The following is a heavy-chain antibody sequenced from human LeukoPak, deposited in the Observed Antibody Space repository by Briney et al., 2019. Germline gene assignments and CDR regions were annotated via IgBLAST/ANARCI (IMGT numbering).Heavy chain of an antibody. J-gene: IGHJ6*03. CDR3: AREAYGSGSFRTDYYYMDV. CDR1: GYTFTDYY. Sequence: ASVKVSCKASGYTFTDYYIHWVRQAPGQGLESVGWINPKSGGTSSIEKFQGRVIVTRDTSISTAYMELSSLTSDDTAVYYCAREAYGSGSFRTDYYYMDVWGKGTTVTISS. CDR2: INPKSGGT. D-gene: IGHD3-10*01. V-gene: IGHV1-2*02.